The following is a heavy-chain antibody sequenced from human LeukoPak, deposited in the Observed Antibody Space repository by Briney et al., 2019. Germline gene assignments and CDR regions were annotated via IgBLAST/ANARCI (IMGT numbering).Heavy chain of an antibody. D-gene: IGHD1-26*01. Sequence: GGSLRLSCAASGFTFDDYAMHWVRQAPGKGLEWVSGISWNSGSIGYADSVKGRFTISRDNAKNSLYLQMNSLRAEDTALYYCAKGIVGAPDDAFDIWGQGTMVTLSS. J-gene: IGHJ3*02. CDR2: ISWNSGSI. CDR1: GFTFDDYA. CDR3: AKGIVGAPDDAFDI. V-gene: IGHV3-9*01.